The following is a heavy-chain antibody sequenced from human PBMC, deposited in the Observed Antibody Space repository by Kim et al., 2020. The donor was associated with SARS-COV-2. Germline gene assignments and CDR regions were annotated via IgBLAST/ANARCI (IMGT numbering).Heavy chain of an antibody. CDR2: INHSGST. Sequence: SETLSLTCAVYGGSFSGYYWSWIRQPPGKGLEWIGEINHSGSTNYNPSLKSRGTISVDTSKNQFSLKLSSVTAADTAVYYCRGWTIVIVPAAIPFDYWGQGTLVTVSS. V-gene: IGHV4-34*01. CDR3: RGWTIVIVPAAIPFDY. D-gene: IGHD2-2*01. CDR1: GGSFSGYY. J-gene: IGHJ4*02.